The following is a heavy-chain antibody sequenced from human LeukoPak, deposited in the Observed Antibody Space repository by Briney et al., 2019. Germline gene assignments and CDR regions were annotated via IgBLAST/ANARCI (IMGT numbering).Heavy chain of an antibody. CDR2: IYPGDSDT. CDR3: ARPPRHSSSWVDAFDI. CDR1: GYSFTSYW. V-gene: IGHV5-51*01. Sequence: KYGESLKISCKGSGYSFTSYWIGWVRQMPGKGLEWMGIIYPGDSDTRYSPSFQGQVTISADKSISTAYLQWSSLKASDTAMYYCARPPRHSSSWVDAFDIWGQGTMVTVSS. J-gene: IGHJ3*02. D-gene: IGHD6-13*01.